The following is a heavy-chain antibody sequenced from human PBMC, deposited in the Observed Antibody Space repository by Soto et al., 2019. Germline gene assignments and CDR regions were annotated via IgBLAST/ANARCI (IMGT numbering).Heavy chain of an antibody. CDR1: GYTFTSYG. CDR3: ARGPPFSSSWYDLRGYYYYGMDV. J-gene: IGHJ6*02. D-gene: IGHD6-13*01. V-gene: IGHV1-18*01. CDR2: ISAYNGNT. Sequence: ASVKVSCKASGYTFTSYGISWVRQAPGQGLEWMGWISAYNGNTNYAQKLQGRVTMTTDTSTSTAYMELRSLRSDDTAENYYARGPPFSSSWYDLRGYYYYGMDVWGQGTTVTVSS.